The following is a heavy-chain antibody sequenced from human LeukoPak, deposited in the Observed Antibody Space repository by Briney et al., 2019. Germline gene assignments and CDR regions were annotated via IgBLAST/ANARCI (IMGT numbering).Heavy chain of an antibody. CDR3: ARDRLKYSSSSHYYFDY. CDR2: ISSSSSTI. J-gene: IGHJ4*02. Sequence: PGGSLRLSCAASGFTFSSYSMNWVRQAPGKGLEWVSYISSSSSTIYYADSVKGRFTISRDNAKNSLYLQMNSLRAEDTAVYYCARDRLKYSSSSHYYFDYWGQGTLVTVSS. CDR1: GFTFSSYS. D-gene: IGHD6-6*01. V-gene: IGHV3-48*01.